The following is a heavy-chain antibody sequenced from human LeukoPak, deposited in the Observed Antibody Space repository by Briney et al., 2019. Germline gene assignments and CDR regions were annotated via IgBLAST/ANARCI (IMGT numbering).Heavy chain of an antibody. CDR1: GFTFSSYS. CDR3: ARDSSSWRIFDY. V-gene: IGHV3-21*01. CDR2: ISSSSSYI. Sequence: GGSLRLSCAASGFTFSSYSMNWVRQAPGKGLEWVSSISSSSSYIYYADSVKGRFTISRDNAKSSLYLQMNSPRAEDTAVYYCARDSSSWRIFDYWGQGTLVTVSS. D-gene: IGHD6-13*01. J-gene: IGHJ4*02.